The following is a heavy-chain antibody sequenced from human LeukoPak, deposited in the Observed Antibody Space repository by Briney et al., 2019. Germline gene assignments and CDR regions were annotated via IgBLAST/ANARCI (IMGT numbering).Heavy chain of an antibody. D-gene: IGHD3-22*01. V-gene: IGHV4-59*08. CDR2: IYYSGST. Sequence: PSETLSLTCTVSGGSISSYYWSWIRQPPGKGLEWIGYIYYSGSTNYNSSLKSRVTISVDTSKNQFSLKLSSVTAADTAVYYCARYPDPLYYYDSSGPRIGYWGQGTLVTVSS. J-gene: IGHJ4*02. CDR3: ARYPDPLYYYDSSGPRIGY. CDR1: GGSISSYY.